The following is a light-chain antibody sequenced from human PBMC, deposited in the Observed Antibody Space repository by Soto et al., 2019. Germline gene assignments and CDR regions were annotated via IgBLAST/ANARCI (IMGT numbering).Light chain of an antibody. CDR1: SDDVGAYNL. J-gene: IGLJ1*01. CDR3: SSYAGSSNV. V-gene: IGLV2-8*01. CDR2: EVN. Sequence: QSALTQPASVSGSPGQSITISCTGTSDDVGAYNLVSWYQQHPGQAPKVLIYEVNKRPSGVPDRFSGSKSGNTASLTVSGLQAEDEADYYCSSYAGSSNVFGTGTKLTVL.